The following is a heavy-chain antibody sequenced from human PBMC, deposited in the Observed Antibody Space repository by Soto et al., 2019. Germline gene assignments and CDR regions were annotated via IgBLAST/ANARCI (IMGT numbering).Heavy chain of an antibody. V-gene: IGHV3-7*05. CDR1: GFTFSSYW. D-gene: IGHD6-13*01. J-gene: IGHJ6*02. Sequence: EVQLVESGGGLVQPGGSLRLSCAASGFTFSSYWMSWVRQAPGKGLEWVANINQDRSEKFYVDSVKGRFTISRDNAKKSLYLQMNTLRVEDTAVYYCARDGSSSWYSYYYNGMDVWGQGTTVTVSS. CDR3: ARDGSSSWYSYYYNGMDV. CDR2: INQDRSEK.